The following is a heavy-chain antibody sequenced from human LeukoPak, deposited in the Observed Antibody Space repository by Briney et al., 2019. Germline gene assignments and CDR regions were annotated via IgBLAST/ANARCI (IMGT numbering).Heavy chain of an antibody. CDR3: ARQRRGSAYYYYYMDV. Sequence: PSETLSLTCAVSGGSISSRSWWSWVRQSPRKGLEWIGEIDHSGSTNYNPSLKNRVTISVDKSKNQFSLKLSSVTAADTAVYYCARQRRGSAYYYYYMDVWGKGTTVTISS. CDR1: GGSISSRSW. V-gene: IGHV4-4*02. J-gene: IGHJ6*03. CDR2: IDHSGST.